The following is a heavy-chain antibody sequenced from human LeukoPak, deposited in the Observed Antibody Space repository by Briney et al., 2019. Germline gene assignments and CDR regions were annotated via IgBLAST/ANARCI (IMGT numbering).Heavy chain of an antibody. Sequence: ASVKVSCKASGYTFTSYGISWVRQAPGQGLEWMGWISAYNGNTNYAQKLQGRVTMTTDASTSTAYMELRSLRSDDTAMYYCARARTVAADGTMDYWGQGTLVTVSS. CDR1: GYTFTSYG. CDR2: ISAYNGNT. J-gene: IGHJ4*02. CDR3: ARARTVAADGTMDY. D-gene: IGHD2-8*02. V-gene: IGHV1-18*01.